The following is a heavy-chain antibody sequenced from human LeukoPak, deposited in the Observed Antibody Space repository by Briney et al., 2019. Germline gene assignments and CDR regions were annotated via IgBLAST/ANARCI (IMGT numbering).Heavy chain of an antibody. CDR1: GFTFSSYS. Sequence: GGSLRLSCPASGFTFSSYSMNWVRQAPGKGLEWVSYSSSSSSTIYYADSVKGRFTISRDNAKNSLYLQMNGLRAEDTAVYYCARPYYGIFDYWGQGTLVTVSS. J-gene: IGHJ4*02. CDR3: ARPYYGIFDY. V-gene: IGHV3-48*01. D-gene: IGHD4-17*01. CDR2: SSSSSSTI.